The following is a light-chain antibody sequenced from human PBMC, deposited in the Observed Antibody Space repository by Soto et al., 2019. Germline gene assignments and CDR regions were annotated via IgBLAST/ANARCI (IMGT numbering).Light chain of an antibody. V-gene: IGKV3D-11*03. J-gene: IGKJ4*01. CDR3: QQRSNR. CDR1: QGVSRN. Sequence: EIVMTQSPATLSVSPGERATLSCRASQGVSRNLAWYQQKPGQAPRLLSYDASTRATGIPRRFSGSGSGTDFTLTISSLEPEDFAVYYCQQRSNRFGGGTKVDI. CDR2: DAS.